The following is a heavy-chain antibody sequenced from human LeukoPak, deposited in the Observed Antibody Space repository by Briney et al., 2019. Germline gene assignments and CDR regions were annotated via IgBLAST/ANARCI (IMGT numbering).Heavy chain of an antibody. Sequence: GGSLRLSCAVSGFIISNNYMSWVRQAPGKGLEWVSSISGRGANTHYADSVKGRFTISGDYSKNTLNLQMNSLRAEDTAVYYCAKSGRVFDTSGYYWFPNWGQGILVTVSS. CDR3: AKSGRVFDTSGYYWFPN. D-gene: IGHD3-22*01. J-gene: IGHJ4*02. V-gene: IGHV3-23*01. CDR2: ISGRGANT. CDR1: GFIISNNY.